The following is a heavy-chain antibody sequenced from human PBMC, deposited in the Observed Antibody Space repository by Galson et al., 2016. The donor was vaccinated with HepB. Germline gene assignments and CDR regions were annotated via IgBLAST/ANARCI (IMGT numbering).Heavy chain of an antibody. D-gene: IGHD3-10*01. CDR3: ARAGTYTALFYFYGMDV. CDR2: TYSRSKWYY. J-gene: IGHJ6*02. CDR1: GDSVASNSAT. V-gene: IGHV6-1*01. Sequence: CAISGDSVASNSATWNWIRQSPSRGLEWLGRTYSRSKWYYDYAASVKSRITINADTSKNQVSLQLNSVTPEDTAVYHCARAGTYTALFYFYGMDVWGQGTTVTVSS.